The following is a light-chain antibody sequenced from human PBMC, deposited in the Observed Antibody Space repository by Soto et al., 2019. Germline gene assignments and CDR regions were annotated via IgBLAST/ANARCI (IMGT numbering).Light chain of an antibody. CDR1: QGIGIY. J-gene: IGKJ1*01. Sequence: DIQMTQSPSAMSASVGDRVTITCRASQGIGIYLAWCQQKPGQVPKRLIYTGSSLQSGVPSRFSGSGSGTEFTLTISSLQPEDFATYYCLQHSEYPRTFGQGTKVEI. V-gene: IGKV1-17*03. CDR3: LQHSEYPRT. CDR2: TGS.